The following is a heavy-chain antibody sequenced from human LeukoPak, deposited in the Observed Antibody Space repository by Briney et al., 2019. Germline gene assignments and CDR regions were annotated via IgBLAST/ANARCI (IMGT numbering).Heavy chain of an antibody. J-gene: IGHJ4*02. V-gene: IGHV3-30*18. CDR2: ISYDGSNK. D-gene: IGHD6-13*01. CDR1: GFTFSSYG. Sequence: GRSLRLSCAASGFTFSSYGMHWVRQAPGKGLEWVAVISYDGSNKYYADSVKGRFTISRDNSKNTLYLQMNSLRAEDTAVYYCAKIAAAGTNYWGQGTLVTVSS. CDR3: AKIAAAGTNY.